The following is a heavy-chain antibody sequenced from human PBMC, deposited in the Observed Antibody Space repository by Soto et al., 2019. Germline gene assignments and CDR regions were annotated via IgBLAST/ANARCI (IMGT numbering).Heavy chain of an antibody. CDR2: IIPIFGTA. V-gene: IGHV1-69*06. CDR3: ASPTRGYLTVSYYYCGMDV. J-gene: IGHJ6*02. D-gene: IGHD2-2*01. Sequence: SVKVSCKASGGTFSSYAISWVRQAPGQGLEWMGGIIPIFGTANYAQKFQGRVTITADKSTSTAYMELSSLRSEDTAVYYCASPTRGYLTVSYYYCGMDVWGQGTTVTVSS. CDR1: GGTFSSYA.